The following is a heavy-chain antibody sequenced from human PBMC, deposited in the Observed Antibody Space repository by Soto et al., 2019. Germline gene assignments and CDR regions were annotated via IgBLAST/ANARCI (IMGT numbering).Heavy chain of an antibody. CDR3: ARRSRSGGSFFDY. D-gene: IGHD2-15*01. J-gene: IGHJ4*02. V-gene: IGHV4-59*01. CDR2: IYYSGST. CDR1: GGSISSYY. Sequence: SETLSLTCTVSGGSISSYYWSWIRQPPGKGLEWIGYIYYSGSTNYNPSLKSRVTISVDTSKNQFSLKLSSVTAADTAVYYCARRSRSGGSFFDYWGQGTLVTVSS.